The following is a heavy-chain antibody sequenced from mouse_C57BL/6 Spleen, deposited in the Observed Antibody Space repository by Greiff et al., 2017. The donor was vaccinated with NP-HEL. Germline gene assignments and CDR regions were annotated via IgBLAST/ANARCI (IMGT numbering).Heavy chain of an antibody. CDR3: AREGETTVVEGGYFDY. CDR2: IYPGDGDT. J-gene: IGHJ2*01. Sequence: QVQLQQSGPELVKPGASVKISCKASGYAFSSSWMNWVKQRPGKGLEWIGRIYPGDGDTNYNGQFKGKATLTADKSSSPAYMQLSSLTSEDSAVYFCAREGETTVVEGGYFDYWGQGTTLTVSS. V-gene: IGHV1-82*01. CDR1: GYAFSSSW. D-gene: IGHD1-1*01.